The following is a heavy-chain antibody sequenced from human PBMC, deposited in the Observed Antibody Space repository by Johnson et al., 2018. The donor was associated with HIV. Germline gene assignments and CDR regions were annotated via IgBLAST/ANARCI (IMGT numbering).Heavy chain of an antibody. Sequence: VQLVESGGGLVQPGGSLRLSCAASGFTFSSYAMSWVRQAPGKGLEWVSVISGGGGRTYYADSVKGRFTISRDNSKKTLYLQMNTLRPEDSAVYYCAKGEAQEGWIQLHADAFDFWGQGTMVTVSS. CDR1: GFTFSSYA. J-gene: IGHJ3*01. D-gene: IGHD5-18*01. CDR2: ISGGGGRT. V-gene: IGHV3-23*04. CDR3: AKGEAQEGWIQLHADAFDF.